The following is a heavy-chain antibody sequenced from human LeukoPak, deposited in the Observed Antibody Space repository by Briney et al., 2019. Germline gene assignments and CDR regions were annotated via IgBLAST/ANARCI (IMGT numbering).Heavy chain of an antibody. CDR3: AREGLFGGGSARDDY. CDR2: ISSSSSYI. J-gene: IGHJ4*02. V-gene: IGHV3-21*04. CDR1: GVTFSSYS. D-gene: IGHD3-16*01. Sequence: GVALRLSWAAYGVTFSSYSMNWVRQAPGKRLEWVSSISSSSSYIYYADSVKGRFTISRDNAKNSLYLQMNSLRAEDTAVYYCAREGLFGGGSARDDYWGQGTLVTVSS.